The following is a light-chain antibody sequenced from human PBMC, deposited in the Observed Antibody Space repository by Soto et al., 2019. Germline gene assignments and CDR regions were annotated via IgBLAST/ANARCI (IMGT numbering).Light chain of an antibody. V-gene: IGLV1-44*01. CDR3: AAWDDSLNGVI. CDR1: NSNIGSKT. Sequence: QSVLTQPPSASGTPGQRVTISCSGSNSNIGSKTVNWYQQVQGTATKLLIYNNNQRPSGVPDRFSGSKSGTSASLAISALQSEDEADYYCAAWDDSLNGVIFGGGTKLTVL. CDR2: NNN. J-gene: IGLJ2*01.